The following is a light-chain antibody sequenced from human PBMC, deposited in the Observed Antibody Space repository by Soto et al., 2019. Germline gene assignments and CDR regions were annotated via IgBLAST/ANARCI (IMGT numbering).Light chain of an antibody. Sequence: QAVVTQPRSVSGSPGQSVTISCTGTSSDVGDYSYVSWYQQHPGRAPKLIIYDVDKRPSGVPDRFSASKSDNTASLTISGLQPEDEAEYHCCSYSGTSTFFFGGGTKVTVL. CDR1: SSDVGDYSY. J-gene: IGLJ1*01. V-gene: IGLV2-11*01. CDR2: DVD. CDR3: CSYSGTSTFF.